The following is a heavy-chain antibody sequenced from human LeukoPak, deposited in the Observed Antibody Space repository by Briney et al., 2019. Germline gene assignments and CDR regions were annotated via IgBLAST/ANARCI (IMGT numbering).Heavy chain of an antibody. J-gene: IGHJ4*02. CDR3: ARRSDDFWSGYSPSY. CDR2: INPNSGGT. Sequence: VASVKVSCKASGYTFTGYYMHWVRQAPGQGLEWMGWINPNSGGTNYAQKFQGRVTMTRDTSISTAYMELSRLRSDDTAVYYCARRSDDFWSGYSPSYWGQGTLGTVSS. D-gene: IGHD3-3*01. V-gene: IGHV1-2*02. CDR1: GYTFTGYY.